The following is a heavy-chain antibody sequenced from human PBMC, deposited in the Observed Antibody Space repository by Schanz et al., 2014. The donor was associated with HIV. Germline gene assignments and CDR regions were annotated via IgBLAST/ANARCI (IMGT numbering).Heavy chain of an antibody. V-gene: IGHV3-30*18. CDR2: ISYDGSDK. CDR3: AKGIMGATEYYYGMDV. Sequence: QVQLVESGGGVVQPGRSLRLSCAASGFTFSSYGMHWVRQAPGKGLEWVAVISYDGSDKYYADSVKGRFTISRDNANNFVYLEMNGLRVEDTALYYCAKGIMGATEYYYGMDVWGQGTMVTVSS. D-gene: IGHD1-26*01. CDR1: GFTFSSYG. J-gene: IGHJ6*02.